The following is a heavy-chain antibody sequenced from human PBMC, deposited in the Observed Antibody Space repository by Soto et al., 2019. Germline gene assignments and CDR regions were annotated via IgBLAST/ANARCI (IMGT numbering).Heavy chain of an antibody. CDR2: IYYSGST. J-gene: IGHJ2*01. Sequence: PSETLSLTCTVSGGSISSGDYYWSWIRQPPGKGLEWIGYIYYSGSTYYNPSLKSRVTISVDTSKNQFSLKLSSVTAADTAVYYCARDRDLAAPSTGRHRYWYFDLWGRGTLVTVSS. CDR3: ARDRDLAAPSTGRHRYWYFDL. D-gene: IGHD6-13*01. V-gene: IGHV4-30-4*01. CDR1: GGSISSGDYY.